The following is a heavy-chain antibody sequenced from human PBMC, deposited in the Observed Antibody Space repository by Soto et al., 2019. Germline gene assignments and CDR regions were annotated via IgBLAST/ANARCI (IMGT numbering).Heavy chain of an antibody. D-gene: IGHD2-2*01. Sequence: GSLRLSCAASGFTFSSYSMNWVRQAPGKGLEWVSSISSSSSYIYYADSVKGRFTISRDNAKNSLYLQMNSLRAEDTAVYYCARDLDTTQLRYYYYGMDVWGQGTTVTVSS. J-gene: IGHJ6*02. CDR2: ISSSSSYI. V-gene: IGHV3-21*01. CDR3: ARDLDTTQLRYYYYGMDV. CDR1: GFTFSSYS.